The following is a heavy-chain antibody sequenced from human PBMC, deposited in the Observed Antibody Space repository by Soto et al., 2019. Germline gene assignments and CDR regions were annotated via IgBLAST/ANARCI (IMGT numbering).Heavy chain of an antibody. CDR2: ISYDGSNK. Sequence: QVQLVESGGGVVQPGRSLRLSCAASGFTFSSYGMHWVRQAPGKGLEWVAVISYDGSNKYYADSVKGRFTISRDNSKNTLYLQMNSLRAEDTAVYYCAKTTDYDFWSGYSYYYYGMDVWGQGTTVTVSS. J-gene: IGHJ6*02. CDR1: GFTFSSYG. CDR3: AKTTDYDFWSGYSYYYYGMDV. V-gene: IGHV3-30*18. D-gene: IGHD3-3*01.